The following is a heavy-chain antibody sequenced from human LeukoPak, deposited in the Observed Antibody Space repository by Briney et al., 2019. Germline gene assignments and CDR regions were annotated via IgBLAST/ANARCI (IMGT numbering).Heavy chain of an antibody. CDR2: MNPNSGNT. V-gene: IGHV1-8*01. CDR1: GYTFTSYD. D-gene: IGHD2-2*01. J-gene: IGHJ6*02. Sequence: GASVKVSCKASGYTFTSYDINWVRQATGQGLEWMGWMNPNSGNTGYAQKFQGRVTMTRNASISTAYMELSSLRSEDTAVYYCARGFYCSSTSCYAYYYYGMDVWGQGTTVTVSS. CDR3: ARGFYCSSTSCYAYYYYGMDV.